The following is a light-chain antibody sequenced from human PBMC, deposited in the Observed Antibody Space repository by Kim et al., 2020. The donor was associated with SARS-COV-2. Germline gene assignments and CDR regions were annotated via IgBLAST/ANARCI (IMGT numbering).Light chain of an antibody. V-gene: IGLV2-8*01. CDR3: SSYAGNTNFCI. CDR1: SSDVGAYDY. J-gene: IGLJ1*01. Sequence: QSFTISCAGTSSDVGAYDYVSWYQQHPGEAPKLLIYDVTKRPSGVPDRFSGSKSGNTASLTVSGLQADDEADYYCSSYAGNTNFCIFGGGTKVTVL. CDR2: DVT.